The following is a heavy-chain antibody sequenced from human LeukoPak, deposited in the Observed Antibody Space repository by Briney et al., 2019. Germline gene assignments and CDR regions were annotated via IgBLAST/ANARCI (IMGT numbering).Heavy chain of an antibody. D-gene: IGHD4-17*01. V-gene: IGHV4-4*07. Sequence: SETLSLTCSVSGSSFNTYCWSWIRQPAGKALEWIGRIHTSGSADYSPSLQSRVTISVDMSKKEFSLKLTSVTAADTAVYYRARDIVYLIDEDYGWGQGILVTVSS. CDR3: ARDIVYLIDEDYG. J-gene: IGHJ4*02. CDR1: GSSFNTYC. CDR2: IHTSGSA.